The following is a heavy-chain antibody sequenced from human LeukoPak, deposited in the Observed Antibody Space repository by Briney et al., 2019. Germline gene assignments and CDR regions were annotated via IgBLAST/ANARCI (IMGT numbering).Heavy chain of an antibody. CDR2: IRSKSYGGTT. D-gene: IGHD3-10*01. Sequence: PVRSLRLSCTASGFILLDYGLSSVRQSPGNGLEWVGFIRSKSYGGTTEYAASVKGRFTISRDDSKSIAYLQMNSLKTEDTAVYYCTRIYGSGSYLCDYWGQGTLVIVSS. CDR3: TRIYGSGSYLCDY. V-gene: IGHV3-49*04. J-gene: IGHJ4*02. CDR1: GFILLDYG.